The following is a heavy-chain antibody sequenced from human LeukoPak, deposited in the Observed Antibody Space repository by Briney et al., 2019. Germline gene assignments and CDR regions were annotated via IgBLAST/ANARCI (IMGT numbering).Heavy chain of an antibody. CDR2: ISAYNGDT. V-gene: IGHV1-18*01. CDR3: ASPDCSNNSCYREDAFDI. CDR1: GFTFTNYG. D-gene: IGHD2-2*02. J-gene: IGHJ3*02. Sequence: GASVKVSCKASGFTFTNYGISWVRQAPGQGLEWMGWISAYNGDTNYAQNLQGRVTMTTDTSTSTAYMELRSLRSDDTAVYYCASPDCSNNSCYREDAFDIWGRGTMVTVSS.